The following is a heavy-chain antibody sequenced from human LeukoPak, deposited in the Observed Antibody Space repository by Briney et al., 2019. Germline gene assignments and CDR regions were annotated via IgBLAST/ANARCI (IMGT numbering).Heavy chain of an antibody. CDR1: GGSFSGYY. J-gene: IGHJ6*02. CDR3: AFQTPAHYYYYGMDV. V-gene: IGHV4-34*01. CDR2: INHSGST. Sequence: SETLSLTCAVYGGSFSGYYWSWIRQPPGKGLEWIGEINHSGSTNYNPSLKSRVTISVDTSKNQFSLKLSSVTAADTAVCYCAFQTPAHYYYYGMDVWGQGTTVTVSS.